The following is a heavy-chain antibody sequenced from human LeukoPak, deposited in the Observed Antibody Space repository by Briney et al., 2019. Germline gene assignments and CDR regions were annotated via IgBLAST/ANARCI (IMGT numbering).Heavy chain of an antibody. V-gene: IGHV1-69*04. CDR3: ARVPCSSGWYRDY. J-gene: IGHJ4*02. CDR1: GGTFSSYA. D-gene: IGHD6-19*01. Sequence: ASVKVSCKASGGTFSSYAISWVRQAPGQGLEWMGRIIPILGIANYAQKFQGRVTITADKSTSTAYMELSSLRSEDTAVYYCARVPCSSGWYRDYWGQGTLVTVSS. CDR2: IIPILGIA.